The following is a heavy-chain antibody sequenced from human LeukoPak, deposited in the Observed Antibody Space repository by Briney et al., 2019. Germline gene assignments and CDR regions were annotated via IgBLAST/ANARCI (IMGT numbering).Heavy chain of an antibody. CDR2: INPNSGGT. CDR3: ARGGVVAATLYYYYYMDV. J-gene: IGHJ6*03. D-gene: IGHD2-15*01. CDR1: GYTFTGYY. V-gene: IGHV1-2*02. Sequence: ASVKVSCKASGYTFTGYYMHWVRQAPGQGLEWMGWINPNSGGTNYAQKFQGRVTMTRDTSISTAYMELSRLRSDDTAVYYCARGGVVAATLYYYYYMDVWGKGTTVTISS.